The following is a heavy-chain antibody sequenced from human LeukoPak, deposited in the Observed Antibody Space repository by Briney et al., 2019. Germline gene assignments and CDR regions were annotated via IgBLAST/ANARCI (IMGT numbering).Heavy chain of an antibody. D-gene: IGHD5-18*01. J-gene: IGHJ4*02. Sequence: PSETLSLTCTVSGGSINIYYWSWIRQPAGKGLEWIGRIYTSGSTNYNPSLKTRVTMSVDTSKNQFSLMLSSVTAADTAVYYCARGRKYTSGYRVTELGSGYSDYWGQGTLVTVSS. V-gene: IGHV4-4*07. CDR2: IYTSGST. CDR1: GGSINIYY. CDR3: ARGRKYTSGYRVTELGSGYSDY.